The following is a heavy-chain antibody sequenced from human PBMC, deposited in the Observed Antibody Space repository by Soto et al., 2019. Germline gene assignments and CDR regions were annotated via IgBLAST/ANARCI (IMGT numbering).Heavy chain of an antibody. Sequence: SETLSLPCAVSGGSITDGHWRSFVRRPPGKGLEWIGEIHHSRNTNHNPSPESRVAISVDKSRNRFSLRLTSVTAADTALYYCSTRPYYNWHDAGYFDPWGPGTLVTVSS. J-gene: IGHJ5*02. D-gene: IGHD1-20*01. V-gene: IGHV4-4*02. CDR3: STRPYYNWHDAGYFDP. CDR1: GGSITDGHW. CDR2: IHHSRNT.